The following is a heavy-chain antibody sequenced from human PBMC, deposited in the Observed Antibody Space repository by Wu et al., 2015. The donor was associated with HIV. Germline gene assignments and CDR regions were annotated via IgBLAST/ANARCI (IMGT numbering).Heavy chain of an antibody. V-gene: IGHV1-69*13. J-gene: IGHJ4*02. Sequence: QVQLVQSGAEVKKPGSSVRVSCKASGGTFSSYAINWVRQAPGQGLEWMGRIVPLFDAPNYSQKFHDRLTITADRSTTTAYMELSNLKSEDTAVYYCARDGIVEMATISLGYWGQGTLVTVSS. CDR2: IVPLFDAP. CDR3: ARDGIVEMATISLGY. D-gene: IGHD5-24*01. CDR1: GGTFSSYA.